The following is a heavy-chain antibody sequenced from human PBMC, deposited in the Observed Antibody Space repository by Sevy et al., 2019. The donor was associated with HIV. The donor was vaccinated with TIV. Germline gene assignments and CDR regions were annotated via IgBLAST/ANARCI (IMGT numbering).Heavy chain of an antibody. CDR3: ATLGYCSGGTYYHY. V-gene: IGHV3-23*01. Sequence: GGSLGLSCSVSEFTFHSCDMSWVRQAPGKGLEWVSTIILSTGDTYYADSVKGRFTISRDNSKNTLYLQMHSLRADDTAVHYCATLGYCSGGTYYHYWGQGTLVTVSS. CDR2: IILSTGDT. D-gene: IGHD2-15*01. J-gene: IGHJ4*02. CDR1: EFTFHSCD.